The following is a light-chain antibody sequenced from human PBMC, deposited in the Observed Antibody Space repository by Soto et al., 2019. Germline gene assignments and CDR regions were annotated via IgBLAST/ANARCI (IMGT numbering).Light chain of an antibody. CDR3: SSYAGSSIYVV. V-gene: IGLV2-23*01. Sequence: QSVLTQPASVSWSPGQSITISCTGTNNDVGSYNLVSWYQKQPSKEPKIMLYEGNKRPSGVSNRFSASKSGNTASLTIFGLQADDEADYYCSSYAGSSIYVVFGGGTKVTVL. CDR2: EGN. CDR1: NNDVGSYNL. J-gene: IGLJ2*01.